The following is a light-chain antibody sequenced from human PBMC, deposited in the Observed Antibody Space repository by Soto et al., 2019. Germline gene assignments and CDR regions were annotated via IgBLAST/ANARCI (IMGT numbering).Light chain of an antibody. CDR2: DAS. CDR3: QQYSNSPRT. V-gene: IGKV3-20*01. Sequence: EIVLTQSPGTLSLSPGEKASLSCRASQSVRTYLAWYQQKRGQAPRLLIYDASARIPGIPDRFSGVGSGTDFTLTISRLDPEDFGVYYCQQYSNSPRTFGQGTKVEIK. J-gene: IGKJ1*01. CDR1: QSVRTY.